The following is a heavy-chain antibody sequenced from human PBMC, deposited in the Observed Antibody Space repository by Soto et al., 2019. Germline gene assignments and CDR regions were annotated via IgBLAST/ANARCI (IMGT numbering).Heavy chain of an antibody. D-gene: IGHD5-12*01. V-gene: IGHV3-74*03. CDR2: ITGDGTNT. J-gene: IGHJ4*02. Sequence: EVQLVQSVGGLVQPGGSLRLSCAASGFAFSSYWLHWVRQAPGKGLMLVSRITGDGTNTAYATSVKGRFTISRDNAKNMVYLQMDSLKAEDTAVYYCARDGGYGTPFDYRGQGALVTVSS. CDR3: ARDGGYGTPFDY. CDR1: GFAFSSYW.